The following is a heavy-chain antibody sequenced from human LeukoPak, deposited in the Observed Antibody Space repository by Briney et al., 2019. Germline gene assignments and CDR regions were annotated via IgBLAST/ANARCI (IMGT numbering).Heavy chain of an antibody. J-gene: IGHJ4*02. D-gene: IGHD5-18*01. CDR3: ARSGYSYLAGIYY. CDR2: IYYSGST. Sequence: PSETLSLTCTVSGGSISSSSYYWGWIRQPPGKGLECIGSIYYSGSTYYNPSLKSRVTISVDTSKNQFSLKLSSVTAADTAVYYCARSGYSYLAGIYYWGQGTLVTVSS. CDR1: GGSISSSSYY. V-gene: IGHV4-39*01.